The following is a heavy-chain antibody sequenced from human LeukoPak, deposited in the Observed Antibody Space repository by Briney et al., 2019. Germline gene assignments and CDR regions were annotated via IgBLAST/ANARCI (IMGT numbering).Heavy chain of an antibody. CDR3: ARGLGSSWSYYYYYMDV. CDR1: GGSISSSSYY. J-gene: IGHJ6*03. Sequence: SETLSLTCTVSGGSISSSSYYWGWIRQPPGKGLEWIGSIYYSGRTYYNPSLKSRVTISEDTSKNQFSLKLSSVTAADTAVYYCARGLGSSWSYYYYYMDVWGKGTTVTVSS. D-gene: IGHD6-13*01. CDR2: IYYSGRT. V-gene: IGHV4-39*07.